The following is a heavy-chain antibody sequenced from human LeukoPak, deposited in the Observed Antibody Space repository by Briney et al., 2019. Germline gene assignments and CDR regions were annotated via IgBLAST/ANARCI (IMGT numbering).Heavy chain of an antibody. CDR2: IYYSGST. Sequence: GSLRLSCAASGFTFSSYEMNWVRQPPGKGLEWIGYIYYSGSTNYDPSLKSRVTISVDTSKNQFSLKLSSVTAADTAVYYCARSRVTTSGLYYYYYMDVWGKGTTVTISS. CDR3: ARSRVTTSGLYYYYYMDV. D-gene: IGHD3-16*01. CDR1: GFTFSSYE. V-gene: IGHV4-59*01. J-gene: IGHJ6*03.